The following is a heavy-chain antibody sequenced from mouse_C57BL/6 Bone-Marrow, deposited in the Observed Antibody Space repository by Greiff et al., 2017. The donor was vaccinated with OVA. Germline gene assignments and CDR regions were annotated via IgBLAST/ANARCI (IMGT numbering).Heavy chain of an antibody. Sequence: QVHVKQPGAELVKPGASVKLSCKASGYTFTSYWMHWVKQRPGQGLEWIGMIHPNSGSTNYNEKFKSKATLTVDKSSSTAYMQLSSLTSEDSAVYYCARWLLRDWYFDVWGTGTTVTVSS. CDR3: ARWLLRDWYFDV. D-gene: IGHD2-3*01. V-gene: IGHV1-64*01. CDR1: GYTFTSYW. CDR2: IHPNSGST. J-gene: IGHJ1*03.